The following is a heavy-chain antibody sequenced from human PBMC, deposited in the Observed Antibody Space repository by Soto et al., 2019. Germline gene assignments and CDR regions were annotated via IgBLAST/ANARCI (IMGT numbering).Heavy chain of an antibody. D-gene: IGHD3-3*01. J-gene: IGHJ6*02. Sequence: ASVKVSCKASGYTFTGYYMHWVRQAPGQGLEWIGWINPNSGGTNYAQKFQGRVTMTRDTSISTAYMELSRLRSDDTAVYYCARAIEVLTYYDFWSGYYWHDYYYGMDVWGQGTTVTVSS. CDR2: INPNSGGT. V-gene: IGHV1-2*02. CDR3: ARAIEVLTYYDFWSGYYWHDYYYGMDV. CDR1: GYTFTGYY.